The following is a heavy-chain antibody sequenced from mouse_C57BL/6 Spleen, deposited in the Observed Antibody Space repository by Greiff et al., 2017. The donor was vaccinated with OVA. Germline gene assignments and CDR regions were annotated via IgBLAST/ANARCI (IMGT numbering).Heavy chain of an antibody. CDR2: INPYNGGT. J-gene: IGHJ1*03. V-gene: IGHV1-19*01. CDR1: GYTFTDYY. Sequence: VQLQQSGPVLVKPGASVKMSCKASGYTFTDYYMNWVKQSHGKSLEWIGVINPYNGGTSYNQKFKGKATLTVDKSSSTAYMELNSLTSEDSAVYYCARKGISGRSYWYFDVWGTGTTVTVSS. D-gene: IGHD1-1*01. CDR3: ARKGISGRSYWYFDV.